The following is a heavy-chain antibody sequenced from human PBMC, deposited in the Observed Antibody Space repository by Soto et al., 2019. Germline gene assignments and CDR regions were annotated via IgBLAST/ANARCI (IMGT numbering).Heavy chain of an antibody. V-gene: IGHV4-61*01. CDR1: GGSVSSGSYY. Sequence: SETLSLTCTVSGGSVSSGSYYWSWIRQPPGKGLEWIGYIYYSGSTNYNPSLKSRVTISVDTSKNQFSLKLSSVTAADTAVYYCARDIAFDGRGRWFDPWGQGSLVTVSS. D-gene: IGHD6-19*01. CDR2: IYYSGST. CDR3: ARDIAFDGRGRWFDP. J-gene: IGHJ5*02.